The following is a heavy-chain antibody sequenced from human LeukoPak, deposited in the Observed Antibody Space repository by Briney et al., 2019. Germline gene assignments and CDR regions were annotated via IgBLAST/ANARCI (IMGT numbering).Heavy chain of an antibody. CDR1: GGTFSSYG. D-gene: IGHD3-22*01. J-gene: IGHJ4*02. Sequence: ASVKVSCKASGGTFSSYGISWVRQAPGQGLEWMGGIIPIFGTANYAQKFQGRVTITADKSTSTAYMELSSLRSEDTAVYYCARDLDVYYYDSSGYYQFGYWGQGTLVTVSS. V-gene: IGHV1-69*06. CDR2: IIPIFGTA. CDR3: ARDLDVYYYDSSGYYQFGY.